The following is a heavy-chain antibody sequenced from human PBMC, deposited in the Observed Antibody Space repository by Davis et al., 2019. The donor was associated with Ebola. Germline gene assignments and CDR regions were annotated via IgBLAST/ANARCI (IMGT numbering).Heavy chain of an antibody. CDR3: ASLTELGY. D-gene: IGHD7-27*01. CDR2: IIPILGIA. V-gene: IGHV1-69*10. J-gene: IGHJ4*02. CDR1: GYTFTSYG. Sequence: SVKVSCKASGYTFTSYGISWVRQAPGQGLEWMGGIIPILGIANYAQNFQGRLTITADESTSTAYMELSSLRSDDTAVYYCASLTELGYWGQGTLVTVSS.